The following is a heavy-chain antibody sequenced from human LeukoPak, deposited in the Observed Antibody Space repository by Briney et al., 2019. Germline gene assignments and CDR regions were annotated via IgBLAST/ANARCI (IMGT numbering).Heavy chain of an antibody. Sequence: ASVKVSCKASGYTFTGYYMHWVRQAPGQGLEWMGWINPNSGGTNYAQKFQGRVTMTRDTSISTAYIELSRLRSDDTAVYYCARGPYYYDSSGYYYFDYWGQGTLVTVSS. CDR2: INPNSGGT. V-gene: IGHV1-2*02. CDR3: ARGPYYYDSSGYYYFDY. J-gene: IGHJ4*02. CDR1: GYTFTGYY. D-gene: IGHD3-22*01.